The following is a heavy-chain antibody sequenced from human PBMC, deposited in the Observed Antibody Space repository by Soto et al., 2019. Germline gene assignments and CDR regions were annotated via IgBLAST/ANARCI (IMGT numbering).Heavy chain of an antibody. D-gene: IGHD4-17*01. J-gene: IGHJ4*02. Sequence: SETLSLTCTVSVGSISSYYWSWIRQPPGKGLEWIGYIYYSGSTNYNPSLKSRVTISVDTSKNQFSLKLSSVTAADTAVYYCARGRTTTVTTLAYFDYGAQGTLVTVSS. CDR2: IYYSGST. CDR1: VGSISSYY. V-gene: IGHV4-59*01. CDR3: ARGRTTTVTTLAYFDY.